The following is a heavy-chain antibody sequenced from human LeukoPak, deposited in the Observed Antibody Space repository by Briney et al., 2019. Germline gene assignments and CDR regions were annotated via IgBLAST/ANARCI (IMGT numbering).Heavy chain of an antibody. V-gene: IGHV1-18*01. CDR1: GYTFTSYG. CDR3: ARVGARYYYDSSGYGPHDAFDI. Sequence: AASVKVSCKASGYTFTSYGISWVRQAPGQGLEWMGWISAYNGNTNYAQKLQGRVTMTTDTSTSTAYMELRSLRSDDTAVYYCARVGARYYYDSSGYGPHDAFDIWGQGTMVTVSS. J-gene: IGHJ3*02. D-gene: IGHD3-22*01. CDR2: ISAYNGNT.